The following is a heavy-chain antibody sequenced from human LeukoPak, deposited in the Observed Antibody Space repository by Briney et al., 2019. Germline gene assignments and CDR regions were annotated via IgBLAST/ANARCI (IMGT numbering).Heavy chain of an antibody. CDR1: GGPISSGDYY. V-gene: IGHV4-30-4*08. CDR3: ARKLRFLEWLPYARWFDP. CDR2: IYYSGST. J-gene: IGHJ5*02. Sequence: SQTLSLTCTVSGGPISSGDYYWSWIRQPPGKGLEWIGYIYYSGSTYYNPSLKSRVTISVDTSKNQFSLKLSSVTAADTAVYYCARKLRFLEWLPYARWFDPWGQGTLVTVSS. D-gene: IGHD3-3*01.